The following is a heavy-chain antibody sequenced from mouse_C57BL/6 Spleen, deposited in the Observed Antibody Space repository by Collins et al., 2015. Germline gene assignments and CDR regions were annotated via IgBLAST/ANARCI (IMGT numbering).Heavy chain of an antibody. Sequence: QVQLQQPGAELVRPGSSVKLSCKASGYTFTSYWMHWVKQRPIQGLEWIGNIDPSDSETHYNQRFKDKATLTVDKSSSTAYMQLSSLTSEDSAVYYCAREDWDGFAYWGQGTLVTVSA. J-gene: IGHJ3*01. CDR3: AREDWDGFAY. D-gene: IGHD4-1*01. V-gene: IGHV1-52*01. CDR2: IDPSDSET. CDR1: GYTFTSYW.